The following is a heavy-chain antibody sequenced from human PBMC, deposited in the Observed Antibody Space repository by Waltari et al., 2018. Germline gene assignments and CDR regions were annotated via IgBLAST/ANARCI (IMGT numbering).Heavy chain of an antibody. Sequence: EVQLVESGGGLVHPGGCLRLSCEASGFTVSKNNMSWVRQAPGRGLGWVSLIYDAGSTYYPDSVRGRFTISRDNSKNTVHLQMNSLRVEDTAIYYCARARDEETAMVYFDHWGQGTLVSVSS. V-gene: IGHV3-66*02. D-gene: IGHD5-18*01. CDR3: ARARDEETAMVYFDH. CDR2: IYDAGST. CDR1: GFTVSKNN. J-gene: IGHJ4*02.